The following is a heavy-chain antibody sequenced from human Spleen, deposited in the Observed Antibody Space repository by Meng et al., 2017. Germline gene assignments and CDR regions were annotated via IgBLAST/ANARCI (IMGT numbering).Heavy chain of an antibody. Sequence: QVQLQESGPRLVKPSGTLCLTFAVSGGSISRSNWWSWVRQPPGKGLEWIGEINHSGSTNYNPSLESRATISVDTSQNNLSLKLSSVTAADSAVYYCARGPTTMAHDFDYWGQGTLVTVSS. CDR2: INHSGST. CDR3: ARGPTTMAHDFDY. V-gene: IGHV4-4*02. J-gene: IGHJ4*02. D-gene: IGHD4-11*01. CDR1: GGSISRSNW.